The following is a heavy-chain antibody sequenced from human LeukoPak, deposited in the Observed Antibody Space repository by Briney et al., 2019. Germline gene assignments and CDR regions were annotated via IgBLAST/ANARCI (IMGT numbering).Heavy chain of an antibody. D-gene: IGHD6-19*01. CDR3: ARLTGQAVAGTFLDY. CDR1: GGSISSYF. V-gene: IGHV4-59*08. J-gene: IGHJ4*02. Sequence: SETLSLTCTVSGGSISSYFWSWIRQPPGKGLEWIGYIYYSESTNYNPSLKSRVAISVDTSKNQFSLKMKSVAAADTAVYYCARLTGQAVAGTFLDYWGQGTLVTVSS. CDR2: IYYSEST.